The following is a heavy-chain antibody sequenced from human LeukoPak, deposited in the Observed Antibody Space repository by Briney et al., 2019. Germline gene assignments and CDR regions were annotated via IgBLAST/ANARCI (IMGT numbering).Heavy chain of an antibody. CDR2: ISGSGGST. CDR1: GFTFSSYS. CDR3: AKGSSGYFFDL. J-gene: IGHJ4*02. D-gene: IGHD3-22*01. V-gene: IGHV3-23*01. Sequence: GGSLRLSCAASGFTFSSYSMNWVRQAPRKGLEWVSAISGSGGSTYYADSVKGRFTISRDNSKNTLYLQMNSLRAEDTALYYCAKGSSGYFFDLWGQGTLVTVSS.